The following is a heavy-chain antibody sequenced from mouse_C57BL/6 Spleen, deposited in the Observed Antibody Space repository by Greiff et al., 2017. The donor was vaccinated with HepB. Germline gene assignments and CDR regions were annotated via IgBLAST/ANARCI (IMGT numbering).Heavy chain of an antibody. J-gene: IGHJ3*01. CDR3: ARGVGPILSY. V-gene: IGHV1-59*01. Sequence: QVQLQQPGAELVRPGPSVKLSCKASGYTFTSYWMHWVKQRPGQGLEWIGVIDPSDSYTNYNQKFKGKATLTVDTSSSTAFMQLSSLTSEDSAVYYCARGVGPILSYWGQGTLVTVSA. CDR1: GYTFTSYW. CDR2: IDPSDSYT. D-gene: IGHD6-5*01.